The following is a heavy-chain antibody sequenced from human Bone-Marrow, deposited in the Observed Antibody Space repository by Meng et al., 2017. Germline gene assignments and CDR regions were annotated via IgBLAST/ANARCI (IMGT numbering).Heavy chain of an antibody. J-gene: IGHJ6*02. V-gene: IGHV3-33*03. D-gene: IGHD1-1*01. Sequence: GESLKISCAASVFTFSSYGMHWVRQAPGKGLEWVAVIWYDGSNKYYADSVKGRFTISRDNAKNSLYLQMNSLRAEDTALYYCAKQHWNDGYYYYGMDVWGQGTTVTVSS. CDR1: VFTFSSYG. CDR2: IWYDGSNK. CDR3: AKQHWNDGYYYYGMDV.